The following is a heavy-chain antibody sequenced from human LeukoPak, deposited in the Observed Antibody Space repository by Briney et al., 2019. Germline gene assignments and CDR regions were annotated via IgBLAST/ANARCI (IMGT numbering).Heavy chain of an antibody. D-gene: IGHD3-9*01. V-gene: IGHV3-23*01. CDR2: ISGSGGSA. Sequence: GGSLRLSCAASGFTFSSYAMSWVRQAPGRGLEWVSAISGSGGSAYYADSVKGRFTISRDNSKNTLYLQMYSLRAEDTAVYYCAKDGDILTGYLDYWGQGTLVTVSS. J-gene: IGHJ4*02. CDR1: GFTFSSYA. CDR3: AKDGDILTGYLDY.